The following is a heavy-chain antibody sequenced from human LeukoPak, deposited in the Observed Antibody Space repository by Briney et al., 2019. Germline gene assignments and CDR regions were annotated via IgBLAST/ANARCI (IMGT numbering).Heavy chain of an antibody. CDR1: GGSISSYY. CDR3: ARDNFGADY. CDR2: IYYSGST. V-gene: IGHV4-59*01. Sequence: PSETLSLTCTVSGGSISSYYWSWIRQPPGKGLEWIGYIYYSGSTNYNPSLKSRDTISVDTSKNQFSLKLSSVTAADTAVYYCARDNFGADYWGQGTLVTVSS. J-gene: IGHJ4*02. D-gene: IGHD3-3*01.